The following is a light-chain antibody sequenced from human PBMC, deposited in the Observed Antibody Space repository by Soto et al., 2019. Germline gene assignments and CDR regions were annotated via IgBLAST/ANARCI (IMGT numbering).Light chain of an antibody. CDR3: HQYGGSPGT. Sequence: EIVLTQSPGTLSLSPGERATLSCRASQSVSSNYLAWYQQRPGQAPRLLIYDASSRATGVPDRFSGSGSGTDFTLTISRLEPEDFAVYYCHQYGGSPGTLGQGTK. V-gene: IGKV3-20*01. J-gene: IGKJ1*01. CDR1: QSVSSNY. CDR2: DAS.